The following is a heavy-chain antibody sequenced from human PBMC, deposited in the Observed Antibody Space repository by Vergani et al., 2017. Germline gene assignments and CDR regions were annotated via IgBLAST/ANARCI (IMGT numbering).Heavy chain of an antibody. CDR2: IKQDGSEK. CDR3: ARDGLWCGELPLDY. CDR1: GFTFSSYW. D-gene: IGHD3-10*01. V-gene: IGHV3-7*01. J-gene: IGHJ4*02. Sequence: EVQLVESGGGLVQPGGSLRLSCAASGFTFSSYWMSWVRQAPGKGLEWVANIKQDGSEKYYVDSVKGRFTISRDNAKNSLYLQMNSLRAEDTAVYYCARDGLWCGELPLDYWGQGTLVTVSS.